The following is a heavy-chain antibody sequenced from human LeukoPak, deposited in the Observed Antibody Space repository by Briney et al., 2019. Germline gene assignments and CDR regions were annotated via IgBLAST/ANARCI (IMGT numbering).Heavy chain of an antibody. V-gene: IGHV3-53*01. CDR1: GVTVSSNY. CDR2: LYGGGTT. Sequence: GSLRLSCAVFGVTVSSNYMSWVRQAPGKGLEWVSVLYGGGTTYYADSVKGRSSISRDNSKNTLFLQMNSLRAEDTAVYYCARGRVGAPDVFDIWGQGTMVTVSS. CDR3: ARGRVGAPDVFDI. J-gene: IGHJ3*02. D-gene: IGHD1-26*01.